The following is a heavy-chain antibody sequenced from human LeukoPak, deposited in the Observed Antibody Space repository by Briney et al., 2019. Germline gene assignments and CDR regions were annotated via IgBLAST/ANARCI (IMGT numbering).Heavy chain of an antibody. CDR2: ISAYNGNT. V-gene: IGHV1-18*01. CDR3: AKDHSRNTYYDILTGYARGPWFDP. J-gene: IGHJ5*02. Sequence: GASVKVSCKASGYTFTSYGISWVRQAPGQGLEWMGWISAYNGNTNYAQKLQGRVTMTTDTSTSTAYMELRSLRSDDTAVYYCAKDHSRNTYYDILTGYARGPWFDPWGQGTLVTVSS. CDR1: GYTFTSYG. D-gene: IGHD3-9*01.